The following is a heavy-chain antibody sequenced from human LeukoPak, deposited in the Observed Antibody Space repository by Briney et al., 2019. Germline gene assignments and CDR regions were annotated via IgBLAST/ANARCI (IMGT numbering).Heavy chain of an antibody. Sequence: GGSLRLSCAASGFTFSSYVMSWVRQAPGKGLEWVTVISGSGAGTYQADSVKGRFTISRDNSKNTVYLQMSSLRAEDTAIYYCAREGHVGYCASAGCYIDYWGQGTLVTVSS. D-gene: IGHD2-2*02. CDR2: ISGSGAGT. J-gene: IGHJ4*02. CDR1: GFTFSSYV. V-gene: IGHV3-23*01. CDR3: AREGHVGYCASAGCYIDY.